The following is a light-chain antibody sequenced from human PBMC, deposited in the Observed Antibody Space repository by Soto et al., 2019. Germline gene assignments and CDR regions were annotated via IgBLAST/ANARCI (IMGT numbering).Light chain of an antibody. CDR3: QQYYSFWT. CDR2: EAS. J-gene: IGKJ1*01. V-gene: IGKV1-5*02. CDR1: RSVDKW. Sequence: DIQMTQSPSTLSASLGDRVTIICRASRSVDKWLAWYQQKSGKAPKLLIYEASHLQSGVPSRFGGSGSGTEFTLTINNLQPEDVATYYCQQYYSFWTFGQGPRWKS.